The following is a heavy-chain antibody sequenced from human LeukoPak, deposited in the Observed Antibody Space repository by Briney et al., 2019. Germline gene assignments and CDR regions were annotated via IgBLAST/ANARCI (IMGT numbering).Heavy chain of an antibody. CDR3: ARARYSYGQIDY. V-gene: IGHV1-2*02. CDR2: INPNSGGT. CDR1: GYTFTVYY. Sequence: ASVKVSSKPSGYTFTVYYMHWGRQAPGQGLEWMGWINPNSGGTNYAQKFQGRVTMTRDTSISTAYMELSRLRSDDTAVYFCARARYSYGQIDYWGQGTLVTVSS. D-gene: IGHD5-18*01. J-gene: IGHJ4*02.